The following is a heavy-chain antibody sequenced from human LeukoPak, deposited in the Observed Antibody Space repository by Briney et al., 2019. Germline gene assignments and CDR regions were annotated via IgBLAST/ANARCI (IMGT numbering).Heavy chain of an antibody. J-gene: IGHJ3*02. D-gene: IGHD6-13*01. CDR1: GGSISSSSSY. Sequence: SATLSLTCAVSGGSISSSSSYWDWIRQPPGKGLEWIGSIYYSGSAYHNPSLKSRVTISVETCKNQFSLILSSVTAADTAVHYCARRHYSSILFDAFDIWGQGTLVTVSS. CDR3: ARRHYSSILFDAFDI. CDR2: IYYSGSA. V-gene: IGHV4-39*01.